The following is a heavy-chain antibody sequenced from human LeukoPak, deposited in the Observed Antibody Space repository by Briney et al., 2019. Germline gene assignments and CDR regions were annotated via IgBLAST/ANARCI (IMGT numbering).Heavy chain of an antibody. J-gene: IGHJ4*02. D-gene: IGHD3-9*01. V-gene: IGHV3-7*03. CDR3: AKTGLRYFDWLLDADY. Sequence: GGSLRLSCAASGFTFSSYWMSWVRQAPGKGLEWVANIKQDGSEKYYVDSVKGRFTISRDNAKNSLYLQMNSLRAEDTAVYYCAKTGLRYFDWLLDADYWGQGTLVTVSS. CDR1: GFTFSSYW. CDR2: IKQDGSEK.